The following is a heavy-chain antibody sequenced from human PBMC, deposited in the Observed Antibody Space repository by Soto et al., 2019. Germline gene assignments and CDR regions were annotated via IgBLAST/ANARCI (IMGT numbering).Heavy chain of an antibody. CDR1: GGSISSGGYY. Sequence: QVRLQESGPGLVKPSQTLSLTCTVSGGSISSGGYYWSWIRQHPGKGLEWIGYIYYSGSTYYNPSLKSRVTISVDTSKNQFSLKLSSVTAADTAVYYCASRYSSSWYVDYWGQGTLVTVSS. V-gene: IGHV4-31*03. J-gene: IGHJ4*02. CDR3: ASRYSSSWYVDY. D-gene: IGHD6-13*01. CDR2: IYYSGST.